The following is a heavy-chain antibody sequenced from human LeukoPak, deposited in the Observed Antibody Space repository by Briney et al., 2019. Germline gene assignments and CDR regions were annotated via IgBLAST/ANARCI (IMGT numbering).Heavy chain of an antibody. CDR2: INHSGST. D-gene: IGHD3-22*01. CDR3: ASSGYYYCYYYGMDV. Sequence: SETLSLTCAVYGGSFSGYYWSWIRQPPGKGLEWIGEINHSGSTNYNPSLKSRVTISVDTSKNQFSLKLSSVTAADTAVYYCASSGYYYCYYYGMDVWGQGTTVTVSS. J-gene: IGHJ6*02. CDR1: GGSFSGYY. V-gene: IGHV4-34*01.